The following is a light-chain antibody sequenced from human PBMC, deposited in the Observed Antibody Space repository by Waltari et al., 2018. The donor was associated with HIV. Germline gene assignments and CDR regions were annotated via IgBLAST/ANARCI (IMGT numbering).Light chain of an antibody. CDR2: DVS. CDR1: SSDIGGYNY. Sequence: QSALTQPASVSGSPGQSITISCTGTSSDIGGYNYVSWYQQHPGKAPKLMISDVSHRPSGVSNRFSGSKSVKTASLTISGLQAEDEADYYCSSYTSSSTLGVFGSGTKVTVL. V-gene: IGLV2-14*03. CDR3: SSYTSSSTLGV. J-gene: IGLJ1*01.